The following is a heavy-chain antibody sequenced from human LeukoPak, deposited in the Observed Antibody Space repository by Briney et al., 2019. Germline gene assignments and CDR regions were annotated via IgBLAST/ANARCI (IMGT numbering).Heavy chain of an antibody. CDR1: RFTFSSSA. V-gene: IGHV3-23*01. CDR2: ISNNGGYT. J-gene: IGHJ6*02. D-gene: IGHD2-8*02. CDR3: VRDSRYCPDV. Sequence: PGGSLRLSCAASRFTFSSSAMSWVRQAPGKGLEWVSAISNNGGYTYYADSVKGRFTISRDNTKNTLYLQMNSLRAEDTAVYYCVRDSRYCPDVWGQGTTVTVSS.